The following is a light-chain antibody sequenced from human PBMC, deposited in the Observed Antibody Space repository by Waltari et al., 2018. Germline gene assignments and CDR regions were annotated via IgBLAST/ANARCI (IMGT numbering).Light chain of an antibody. CDR3: QHYVRLPVT. CDR2: GAS. V-gene: IGKV3-20*01. J-gene: IGKJ1*01. Sequence: EIVLMQSPGTLSLSPGETATLSCRASQSVRGTLAWYQQKPGQAPRLLIYGASIRATGIPDRFSGSGSGTDFSHTITRLEPEDFAVYYCQHYVRLPVTFGQGTRVEIK. CDR1: QSVRGT.